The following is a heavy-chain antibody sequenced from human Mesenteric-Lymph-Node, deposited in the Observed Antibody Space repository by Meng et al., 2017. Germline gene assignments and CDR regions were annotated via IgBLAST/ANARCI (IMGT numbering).Heavy chain of an antibody. D-gene: IGHD1-26*01. CDR1: GYTFTNYG. CDR2: ISAYNGNT. Sequence: QAQLVLSGGGGKKPGSSVKVACKASGYTFTNYGITWVRQAPGQGLEWMGWISAYNGNTNYAQTLQGRVTMTTDTSTSTAYMELGSLRSDDTAVYYCARVEVGITSGDYWGQGTLVTVSS. J-gene: IGHJ4*02. CDR3: ARVEVGITSGDY. V-gene: IGHV1-18*01.